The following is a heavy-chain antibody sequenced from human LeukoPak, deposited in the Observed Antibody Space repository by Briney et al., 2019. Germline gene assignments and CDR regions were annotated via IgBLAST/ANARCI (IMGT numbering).Heavy chain of an antibody. Sequence: ASVKVSCKASGYTFTGYYIHWVRQAPGQGLEWMGWINPNSGGANYAQNFQGRVTMTRDTSISTAYMELSRLRSDDTAVYYCATCASRGMIFCPFDYWGQGTLVTVSS. V-gene: IGHV1-2*02. CDR1: GYTFTGYY. D-gene: IGHD3-9*01. CDR3: ATCASRGMIFCPFDY. CDR2: INPNSGGA. J-gene: IGHJ4*02.